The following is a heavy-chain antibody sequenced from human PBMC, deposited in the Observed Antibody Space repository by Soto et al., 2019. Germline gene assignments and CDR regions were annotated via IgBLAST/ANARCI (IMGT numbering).Heavy chain of an antibody. CDR1: GYSFTSYW. CDR2: IDPSDSYT. CDR3: ARCLYYDILTGYCEVDY. V-gene: IGHV5-10-1*01. D-gene: IGHD3-9*01. J-gene: IGHJ4*02. Sequence: PGESLKISCKGSGYSFTSYWISWVRQMPGKGLEWMGRIDPSDSYTNYSPSFQGHVTISADKSISTAYLQWSSLKASDTAMYYCARCLYYDILTGYCEVDYWGQGTLVTVSS.